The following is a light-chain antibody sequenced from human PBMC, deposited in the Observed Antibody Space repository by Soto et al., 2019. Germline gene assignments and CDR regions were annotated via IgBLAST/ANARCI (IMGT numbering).Light chain of an antibody. Sequence: IQSSKSPSLLSATVGDRVTITCRASQGIRNYLGWYQQKPGKAPKLLIYAASSLQSGVPSRFSGSGSATDFTLTISSLQPEDFATYYCLQYYNYPWTFGQGTKVDNK. J-gene: IGKJ1*01. V-gene: IGKV1-6*01. CDR3: LQYYNYPWT. CDR1: QGIRNY. CDR2: AAS.